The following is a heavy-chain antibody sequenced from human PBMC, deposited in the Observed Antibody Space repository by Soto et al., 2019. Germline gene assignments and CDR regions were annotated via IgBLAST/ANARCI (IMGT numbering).Heavy chain of an antibody. Sequence: GGSLRLSCAASGFTVSSNYMSWVRQAPGKGLEWVSVIYSGGSTYYADSVKGRFTISRDNSKNTLYLQINSLRAEDTAVYYCARELNYYDSSGYHSTEGAHWGQGTLVTVSS. CDR1: GFTVSSNY. CDR3: ARELNYYDSSGYHSTEGAH. V-gene: IGHV3-53*01. CDR2: IYSGGST. J-gene: IGHJ4*02. D-gene: IGHD3-22*01.